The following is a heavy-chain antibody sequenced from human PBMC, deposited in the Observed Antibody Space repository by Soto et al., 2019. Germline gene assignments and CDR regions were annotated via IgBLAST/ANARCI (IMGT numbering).Heavy chain of an antibody. Sequence: SETLSLTCTVSGGSISNHYWSWIRQPPGKGLEWIGYGSTKYNPVLKSRVTISVDTSKNQFSLNLSSVTAADTAVYFCARLRLGGYIDYWGQGTLVIVSS. CDR1: GGSISNHY. D-gene: IGHD3-16*01. CDR2: GST. V-gene: IGHV4-4*09. J-gene: IGHJ4*02. CDR3: ARLRLGGYIDY.